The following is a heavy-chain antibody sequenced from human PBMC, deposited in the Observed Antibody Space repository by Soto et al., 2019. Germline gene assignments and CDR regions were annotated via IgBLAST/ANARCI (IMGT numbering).Heavy chain of an antibody. V-gene: IGHV2-5*02. Sequence: QITLKESGPTLVKPTQTLTLTCTFSGFSLSSTRMAVGWIRQPPGKALEWLALIYLDDDKRYSPFLKSRLTIPKDTSKNQVVLTMSNMDPVDTARYYFAHLVVAGLGYYFDYWGQGTLVTVSS. D-gene: IGHD6-19*01. J-gene: IGHJ4*02. CDR1: GFSLSSTRMA. CDR2: IYLDDDK. CDR3: AHLVVAGLGYYFDY.